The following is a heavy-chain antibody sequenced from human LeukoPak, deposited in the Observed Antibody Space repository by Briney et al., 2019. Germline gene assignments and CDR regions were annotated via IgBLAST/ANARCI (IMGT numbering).Heavy chain of an antibody. CDR1: GFTVSSNY. CDR2: IYSGGST. CDR3: ASGSIAAAGGFDY. D-gene: IGHD6-13*01. V-gene: IGHV3-53*01. J-gene: IGHJ4*02. Sequence: GGSLRLSCAASGFTVSSNYMSWVRQAPGKGLEWVSVIYSGGSTYYADSVKGRFTISRDNSKNTLYLQMNSLRAEDTAVYYCASGSIAAAGGFDYWGQGTLVTVSS.